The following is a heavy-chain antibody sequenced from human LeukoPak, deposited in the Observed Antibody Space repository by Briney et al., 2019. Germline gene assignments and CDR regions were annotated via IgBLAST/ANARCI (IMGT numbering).Heavy chain of an antibody. CDR2: LHYSGST. CDR1: GGSISSYY. CDR3: ARLSSGRPHEYFQH. D-gene: IGHD3-22*01. Sequence: PSETLSLTCTVSGGSISSYYWSWIRQPPGKGLEWIGWLHYSGSTNYNPSLKSRVTISVDTSKNQFSLKLSSVTAADTAVYYCARLSSGRPHEYFQHWGQGTLVTVSS. J-gene: IGHJ1*01. V-gene: IGHV4-59*01.